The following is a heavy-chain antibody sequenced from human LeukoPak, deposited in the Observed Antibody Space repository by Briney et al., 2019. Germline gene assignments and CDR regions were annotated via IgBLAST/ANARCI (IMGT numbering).Heavy chain of an antibody. CDR1: GFTFSSYA. CDR3: ARDRYYYDSSGYYPAFDY. D-gene: IGHD3-22*01. V-gene: IGHV3-7*01. CDR2: IKQDGSEK. J-gene: IGHJ4*02. Sequence: PGGSLRLSCAASGFTFSSYAMSWVRQAPGKGLEWVANIKQDGSEKYYVDSVKGRFTISRDNAKNSLYLQMNSLRAEDTAVYYCARDRYYYDSSGYYPAFDYWGQGTLVTVSS.